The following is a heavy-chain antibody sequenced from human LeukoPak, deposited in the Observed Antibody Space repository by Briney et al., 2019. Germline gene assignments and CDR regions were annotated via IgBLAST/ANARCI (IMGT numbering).Heavy chain of an antibody. CDR3: AKSNGYGLVDI. D-gene: IGHD3-10*01. J-gene: IGHJ3*02. V-gene: IGHV4-4*02. CDR2: VYDSGAA. Sequence: SETLSLTCAVSGVSISSSNWWSWFRQSPGKGLEWIGEVYDSGAANYHPSLRSRVTISVDKAKNQLSLSLRSVTAADTAVYYCAKSNGYGLVDIWGQGTMVTVSS. CDR1: GVSISSSNW.